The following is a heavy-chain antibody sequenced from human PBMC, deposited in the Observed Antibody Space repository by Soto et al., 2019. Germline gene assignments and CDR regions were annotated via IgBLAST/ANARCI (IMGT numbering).Heavy chain of an antibody. J-gene: IGHJ4*02. CDR3: AKARFFFDNSPYHS. CDR2: INTDGTDT. V-gene: IGHV3-43D*04. Sequence: EVQLVESGGGVVRPGGSLRLSCAASGFTFEDYALHWVRQSSGKGPEWVSLINTDGTDTYYAHSVNGRFTISRDNMTASFSLQLNTLIPEYSPIYYCAKARFFFDNSPYHSCGQGTLVTVTS. D-gene: IGHD3-9*01. CDR1: GFTFEDYA.